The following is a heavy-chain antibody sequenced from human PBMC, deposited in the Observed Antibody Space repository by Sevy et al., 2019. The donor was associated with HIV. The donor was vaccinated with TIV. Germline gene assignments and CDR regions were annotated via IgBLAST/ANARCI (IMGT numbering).Heavy chain of an antibody. D-gene: IGHD3-22*01. CDR2: IYPDDSDI. J-gene: IGHJ4*02. V-gene: IGHV5-51*01. CDR3: ARRFYDSTGYPQYFFDY. Sequence: GETLKISCRASGYRFSSYWIAWVRQVPGKGLEWMGIIYPDDSDIRYSPSLQGQVTISVDKSFSTAYLQWSSLEASDTAMYFCARRFYDSTGYPQYFFDYWGQGTLVTVSS. CDR1: GYRFSSYW.